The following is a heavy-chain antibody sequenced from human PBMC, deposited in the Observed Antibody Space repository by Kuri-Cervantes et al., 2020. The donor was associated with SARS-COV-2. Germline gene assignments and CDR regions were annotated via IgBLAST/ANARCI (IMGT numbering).Heavy chain of an antibody. CDR2: INHSGST. CDR3: ARHEPDYDFWSGSVDA. CDR1: GGSFSGYY. J-gene: IGHJ6*02. Sequence: ESLKISCAVYGGSFSGYYWSWIRQPPGKGLEWIGEINHSGSTNYNPSLKSRVTISVDTSKNQFSLKLSSVTAADTAVYYCARHEPDYDFWSGSVDAWGQGTTVTVSS. V-gene: IGHV4-34*01. D-gene: IGHD3-3*01.